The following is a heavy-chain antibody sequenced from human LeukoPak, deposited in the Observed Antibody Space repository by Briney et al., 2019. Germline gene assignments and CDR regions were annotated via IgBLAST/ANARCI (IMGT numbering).Heavy chain of an antibody. D-gene: IGHD4-17*01. CDR2: FDPENGET. CDR3: ATMGRTVTTSDAFDI. J-gene: IGHJ3*02. V-gene: IGHV1-24*01. Sequence: ASVKVSCKVSGYTLTELSMHWVRQAPGKELEWMGGFDPENGETIYAQKFQGRVTMTEDTSTDTAYMELSSLRSEDTAVYYCATMGRTVTTSDAFDIWGQGTMVTVSS. CDR1: GYTLTELS.